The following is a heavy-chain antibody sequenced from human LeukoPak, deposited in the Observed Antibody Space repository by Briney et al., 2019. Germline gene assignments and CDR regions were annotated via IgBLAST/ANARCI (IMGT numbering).Heavy chain of an antibody. J-gene: IGHJ6*03. D-gene: IGHD4-17*01. CDR3: AKIKQRVTTLLSFYYYMDV. Sequence: GGCPRLSCAASGVTFCGYGMSWVRHDPGEGVGWGSTISGSGSSKYYADYVKGRFTTSRENSKNTAFLQMNSLRGEDPTVYYCAKIKQRVTTLLSFYYYMDVWGKGTTVTISS. CDR1: GVTFCGYG. V-gene: IGHV3-23*01. CDR2: ISGSGSSK.